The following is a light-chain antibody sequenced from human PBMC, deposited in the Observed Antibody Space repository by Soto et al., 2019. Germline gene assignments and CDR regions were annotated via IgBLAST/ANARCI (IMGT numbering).Light chain of an antibody. J-gene: IGKJ1*01. CDR2: GAS. V-gene: IGKV1-27*01. CDR1: LGIANY. CDR3: QKYNSAMWT. Sequence: DIQMTQSPPSLSASVGDRVTISCRASLGIANYVLWYQQRPGKVPKLLIYGASSFLSGVPSRFSGSGSGTDFTLTISSLQPEDVGTYYCQKYNSAMWTFGQGTKVEI.